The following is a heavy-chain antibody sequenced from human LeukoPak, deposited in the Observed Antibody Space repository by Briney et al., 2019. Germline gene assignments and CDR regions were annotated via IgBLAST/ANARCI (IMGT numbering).Heavy chain of an antibody. D-gene: IGHD3-9*01. CDR2: ISGSSGYI. J-gene: IGHJ6*04. V-gene: IGHV3-21*01. Sequence: GGSLRLSCIASRFTFNNYAINWVGQARGMGLEWVSSISGSSGYIYYTDSVKGRFTVSRDNAKNSLFLEMTSLRAEDTAVYYCARVIREEFYDIFARSDGMDVWGKGATVTVSS. CDR3: ARVIREEFYDIFARSDGMDV. CDR1: RFTFNNYA.